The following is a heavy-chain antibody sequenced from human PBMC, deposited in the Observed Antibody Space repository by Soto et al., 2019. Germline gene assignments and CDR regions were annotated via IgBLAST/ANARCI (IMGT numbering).Heavy chain of an antibody. CDR2: ISDDGNDK. V-gene: IGHV3-30*18. CDR3: AKAVVDYSDSSGYFSDFDY. CDR1: GFGFSFYG. D-gene: IGHD3-22*01. J-gene: IGHJ4*02. Sequence: QVQLVESGGGVVQPGRSLRLSCVASGFGFSFYGMHWVRQAPGKGLEWVAVISDDGNDKYYGDSVKGRVTISRDNSANTLFLQMTGLREEDTAVYYCAKAVVDYSDSSGYFSDFDYWGQGTLVSVSS.